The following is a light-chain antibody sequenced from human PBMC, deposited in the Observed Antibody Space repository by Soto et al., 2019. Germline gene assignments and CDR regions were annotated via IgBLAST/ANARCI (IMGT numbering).Light chain of an antibody. CDR2: GAS. V-gene: IGKV3-20*01. J-gene: IGKJ1*01. Sequence: EIVLTQAPGTLSLCPGERATLSCRASQSVSNNYLAWYQQKPGQAPRLLIYGASNRATGIPDRFSGSGSGTDFTLTLSRLEPEDFAVYYCQQYGSSGTFGQGTKVDIK. CDR1: QSVSNNY. CDR3: QQYGSSGT.